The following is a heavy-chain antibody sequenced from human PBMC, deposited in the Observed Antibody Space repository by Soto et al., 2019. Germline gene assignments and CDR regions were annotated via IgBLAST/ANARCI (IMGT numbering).Heavy chain of an antibody. D-gene: IGHD3-3*01. V-gene: IGHV4-34*01. CDR3: ARHYDFWSGYSFDC. J-gene: IGHJ4*02. CDR1: GGSFSGYY. Sequence: ASETLSLTCAVYGGSFSGYYWSWIRQPPGKGLEWIGEINHSGSTNYNPSLKSRVTISVDTSKNQFSLKLSSVTAADTAVYYCARHYDFWSGYSFDCWGQGTLVTVSS. CDR2: INHSGST.